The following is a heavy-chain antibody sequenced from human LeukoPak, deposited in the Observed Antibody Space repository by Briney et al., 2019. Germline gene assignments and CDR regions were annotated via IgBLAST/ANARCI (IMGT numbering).Heavy chain of an antibody. CDR3: AKHSAVVGRWYFDL. V-gene: IGHV3-23*01. J-gene: IGHJ2*01. Sequence: GGSLRLSCAATGFTFSTYAMSWVRQAPGKGPEWVSVINYSGTYTKYADSVKGRFTISRDNSENTLYLQMNSLRDDDAAVYYCAKHSAVVGRWYFDLWGRGTLVTVSS. D-gene: IGHD6-19*01. CDR1: GFTFSTYA. CDR2: INYSGTYT.